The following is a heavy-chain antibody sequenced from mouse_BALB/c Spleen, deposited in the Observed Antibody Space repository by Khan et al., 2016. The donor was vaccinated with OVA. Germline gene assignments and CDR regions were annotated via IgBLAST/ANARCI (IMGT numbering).Heavy chain of an antibody. J-gene: IGHJ3*01. Sequence: QVQLKESGAELVRPGVSVRISCKGSGYTFTDFTMHWVKQSHAQSLEWIGVISTYYGYATYNQKFKGKATMTVDKASSTAYMELARLTSEDSAIYYCARGRRGYGFAYWGQGTLVTVSA. CDR1: GYTFTDFT. V-gene: IGHV1S137*01. CDR3: ARGRRGYGFAY. D-gene: IGHD2-10*02. CDR2: ISTYYGYA.